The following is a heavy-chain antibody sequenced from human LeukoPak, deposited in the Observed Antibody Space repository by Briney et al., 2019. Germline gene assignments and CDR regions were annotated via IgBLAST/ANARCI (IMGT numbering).Heavy chain of an antibody. J-gene: IGHJ4*02. CDR2: ISGSGDSA. V-gene: IGHV3-23*01. CDR1: GFIFSSYS. CDR3: AKKSGSYYAFDY. D-gene: IGHD1-26*01. Sequence: GGSLRLSCAASGFIFSSYSMAWVRQTPGKGLEWVSGISGSGDSAYYADSVKGRFTIFRDNYQNTLHLQMNSLRAEDTAVYYCAKKSGSYYAFDYWGQGTLVTVSS.